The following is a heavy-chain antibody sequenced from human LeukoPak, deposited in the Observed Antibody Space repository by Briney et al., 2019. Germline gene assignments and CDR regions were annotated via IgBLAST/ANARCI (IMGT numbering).Heavy chain of an antibody. CDR2: IIPIFGTA. D-gene: IGHD2-2*02. Sequence: GASVKVSCKASGGTFSSYAIGWVREAPGQGLEWMGGIIPIFGTANYAQKFQGRVTITADESTSTAYMELSSLRSEDTAVYYCARAEDCSSTSCYKYSFGAFDIWGQGTMVTVSS. V-gene: IGHV1-69*01. CDR3: ARAEDCSSTSCYKYSFGAFDI. J-gene: IGHJ3*02. CDR1: GGTFSSYA.